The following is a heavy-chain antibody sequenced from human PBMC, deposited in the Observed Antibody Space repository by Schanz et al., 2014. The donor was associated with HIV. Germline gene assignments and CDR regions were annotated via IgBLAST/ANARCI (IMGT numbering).Heavy chain of an antibody. CDR2: ISWNSGII. J-gene: IGHJ4*02. D-gene: IGHD3-10*01. CDR3: ARDSGPGIY. V-gene: IGHV3-21*01. Sequence: EVQLVESGGGLVKPGGSLTLSCAASGFTFDRFWMSWVRQAPGKGLEWVSSISWNSGIIGYAASVKGRFTISRDNAKNSLYLQMSSLRAEDTAVYYCARDSGPGIYWGQGTLVTVSS. CDR1: GFTFDRFW.